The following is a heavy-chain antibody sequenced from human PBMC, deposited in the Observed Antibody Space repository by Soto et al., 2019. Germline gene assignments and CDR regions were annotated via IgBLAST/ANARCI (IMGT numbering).Heavy chain of an antibody. CDR2: ISGSGGST. CDR3: AKDPDGWNYFDY. V-gene: IGHV3-23*01. Sequence: EVRLLESGGGLVQPGGSLRLSCAASGFTFSSYAMSWVRQAPGKGLEWVSAISGSGGSTYYADSVKGRFTISRDNSKNTLYLQMNSLRAEDTAVYYCAKDPDGWNYFDYWGQGTLVTVSS. D-gene: IGHD6-19*01. J-gene: IGHJ4*02. CDR1: GFTFSSYA.